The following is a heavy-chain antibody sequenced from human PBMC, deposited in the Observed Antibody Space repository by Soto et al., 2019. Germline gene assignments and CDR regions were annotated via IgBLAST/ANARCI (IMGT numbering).Heavy chain of an antibody. CDR3: AKGHDFWSGYSYYYGMYF. V-gene: IGHV3-23*01. D-gene: IGHD3-3*01. J-gene: IGHJ6*02. CDR2: ISGSGDRT. Sequence: GDSVKVSCKASGGTFSSYIISWVRQDPGKGLDWVSGISGSGDRTSYGDSVKGRFTISRDNSKNTLYLQMSSLRADDTAVYFCAKGHDFWSGYSYYYGMYFWGQGTTVTVSS. CDR1: GGTFSSYI.